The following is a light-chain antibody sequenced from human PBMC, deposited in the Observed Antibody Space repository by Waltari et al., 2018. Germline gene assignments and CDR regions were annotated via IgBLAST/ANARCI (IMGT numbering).Light chain of an antibody. CDR2: KAS. CDR1: QIVTNN. V-gene: IGKV3-15*01. Sequence: EIVVTQSPATLSLSPGERVTLSCRASQIVTNNFAWFQQRPGQAPRLLIYKASTRATDIPARFSGSVSWTEFTLTINSLQSEDLAIYYCQVRTSWLWTFGQGTKV. CDR3: QVRTSWLWT. J-gene: IGKJ1*01.